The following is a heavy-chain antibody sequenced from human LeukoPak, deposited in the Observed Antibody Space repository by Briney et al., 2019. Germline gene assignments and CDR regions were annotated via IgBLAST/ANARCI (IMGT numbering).Heavy chain of an antibody. D-gene: IGHD4-17*01. CDR1: GGSISSGDYC. V-gene: IGHV4-30-4*08. Sequence: SQTLSLPCTVSGGSISSGDYCWSWIRQPPGKGLEWIGYIYYSGSTYYNPSPKSRVTISVDTSKNQFSLKLSSVTAADTAVYYCATYDYGDYGGSDAFDIWGQGTMVTVSS. CDR3: ATYDYGDYGGSDAFDI. J-gene: IGHJ3*02. CDR2: IYYSGST.